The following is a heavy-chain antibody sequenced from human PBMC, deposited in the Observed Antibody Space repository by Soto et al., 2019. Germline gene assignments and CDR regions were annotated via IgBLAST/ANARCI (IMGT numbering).Heavy chain of an antibody. CDR3: AREPGYDILTGYVDY. V-gene: IGHV4-31*03. CDR1: GGSISSGGYY. D-gene: IGHD3-9*01. J-gene: IGHJ4*02. Sequence: QVQLQESGPGLVKPSQTLSLTCTVSGGSISSGGYYWRWIRQHPGKGLEWIGYIYYSGSTYYNPSLKSRVTISVDTSKNQFSLKLSSVTAADTAVYYCAREPGYDILTGYVDYWGQGTLVTVSS. CDR2: IYYSGST.